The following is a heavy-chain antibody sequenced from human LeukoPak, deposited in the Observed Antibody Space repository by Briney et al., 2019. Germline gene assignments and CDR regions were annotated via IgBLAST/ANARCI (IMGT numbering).Heavy chain of an antibody. CDR1: GFTFESYV. Sequence: GSLSLSCVASGFTFESYVMSWVRQALGKGLEWVSAIGGSGGATYYADSVKGRFTISRDNSKNTLYLQMNSLRAEDTAVYFCAKHPRSTWYYFDYWGQGTLVTVSS. CDR3: AKHPRSTWYYFDY. CDR2: IGGSGGAT. V-gene: IGHV3-23*01. J-gene: IGHJ4*02. D-gene: IGHD6-13*01.